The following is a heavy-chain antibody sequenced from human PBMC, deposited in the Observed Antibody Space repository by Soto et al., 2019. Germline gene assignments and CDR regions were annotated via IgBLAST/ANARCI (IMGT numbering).Heavy chain of an antibody. V-gene: IGHV4-31*03. J-gene: IGHJ3*02. Sequence: SETLSLTCTVSGGSIISACYYWNWVRQHPGKGLEWIGYIYYIEVTYYNPSLKSRVTMSVDTSNKQFSLKLGSVTAADTAVYYCARTPSHFCRSTRCHTFDIFGQGTMVTLSS. CDR2: IYYIEVT. D-gene: IGHD2-2*02. CDR1: GGSIISACYY. CDR3: ARTPSHFCRSTRCHTFDI.